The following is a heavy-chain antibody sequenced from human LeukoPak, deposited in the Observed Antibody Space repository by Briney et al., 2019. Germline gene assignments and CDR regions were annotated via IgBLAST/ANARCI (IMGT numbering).Heavy chain of an antibody. D-gene: IGHD3-9*01. CDR2: ISAHTGNT. CDR3: ARDFDHILTGKDAFDI. J-gene: IGHJ3*02. CDR1: GYIFTSYY. Sequence: EASVKVSCKASGYIFTSYYISWVRQAPGQGLEWMGWISAHTGNTNYAQKFQGRVTMTTDTFRTTAYMGLRSLRSDDTAIYYCARDFDHILTGKDAFDIWGQGTMVTVSS. V-gene: IGHV1-18*01.